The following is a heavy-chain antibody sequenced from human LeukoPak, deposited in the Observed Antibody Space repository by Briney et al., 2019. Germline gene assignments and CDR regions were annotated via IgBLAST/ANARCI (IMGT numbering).Heavy chain of an antibody. Sequence: ASVKVSCKASGYTFTSYGISWVRQAPGQGLEWMGWISAYNGNTNYAQKLQGRVTMTTDTSTSTAYMELSSLRSDDTAVYYCARDVMRGFHAVNDAFDIWGQGTMVTVSS. CDR2: ISAYNGNT. J-gene: IGHJ3*02. D-gene: IGHD2/OR15-2a*01. CDR3: ARDVMRGFHAVNDAFDI. CDR1: GYTFTSYG. V-gene: IGHV1-18*01.